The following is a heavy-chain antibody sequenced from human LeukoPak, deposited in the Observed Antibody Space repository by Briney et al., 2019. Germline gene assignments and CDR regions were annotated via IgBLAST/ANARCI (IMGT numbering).Heavy chain of an antibody. D-gene: IGHD6-19*01. J-gene: IGHJ4*02. V-gene: IGHV3-30*18. CDR3: AKVLGSGWSPDY. CDR2: ISYDGSSK. Sequence: GRSLRLSCAASGFTFSSYGMHWVRQAPGKGLEWVAVISYDGSSKYYADSVKGRFTISRDNSKNTLYLQMNSLRAEDTAVYYCAKVLGSGWSPDYWGQGTLVTVSS. CDR1: GFTFSSYG.